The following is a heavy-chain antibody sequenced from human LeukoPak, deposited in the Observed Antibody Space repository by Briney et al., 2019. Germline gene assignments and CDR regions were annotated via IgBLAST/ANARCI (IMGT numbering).Heavy chain of an antibody. CDR2: INHSGST. Sequence: SETLSLTCAVYGGSFSGYYWSWIRQPPGKGLEWIGEINHSGSTNYNPSLKSRVTISVDTSKHQFSLKLSSVTAADTAVYYCARGSLGSSGIYYHYGMDVWGQGTTVTVSS. D-gene: IGHD6-19*01. CDR1: GGSFSGYY. V-gene: IGHV4-34*01. J-gene: IGHJ6*02. CDR3: ARGSLGSSGIYYHYGMDV.